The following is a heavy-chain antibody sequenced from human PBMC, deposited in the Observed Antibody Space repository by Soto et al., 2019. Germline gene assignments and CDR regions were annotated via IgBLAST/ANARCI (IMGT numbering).Heavy chain of an antibody. D-gene: IGHD3-3*02. V-gene: IGHV1-69*12. CDR1: GGTFGKSA. J-gene: IGHJ6*02. CDR2: IIPIFPTP. Sequence: QVQLVQSGAEVKKPGASVTVSCKASGGTFGKSAISWVRQAPGQGLEWMGGIIPIFPTPDYAQKFQGRVTMAEEESTGTAHIEFTIWKSEARAVYYCARNKDRQQLGGNYYYGIDVWGQGTAVTVP. CDR3: ARNKDRQQLGGNYYYGIDV.